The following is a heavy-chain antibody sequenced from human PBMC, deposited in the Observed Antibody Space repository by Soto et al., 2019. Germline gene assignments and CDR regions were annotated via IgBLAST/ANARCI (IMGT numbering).Heavy chain of an antibody. V-gene: IGHV1-18*04. Sequence: ASVKVSCKASGYTFTSYSMHWVRQAPRQGLEWMGWINAYNGNTNYAQKLQGRVTMTTDTSTSTAYMELRSLRSDDTAVYYCARDAGYGLIDYWGQGTLVIVSS. J-gene: IGHJ4*02. CDR3: ARDAGYGLIDY. CDR1: GYTFTSYS. D-gene: IGHD5-18*01. CDR2: INAYNGNT.